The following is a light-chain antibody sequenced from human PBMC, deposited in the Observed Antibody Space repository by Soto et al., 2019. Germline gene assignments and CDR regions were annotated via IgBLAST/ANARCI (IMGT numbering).Light chain of an antibody. CDR1: SSDVGGYNY. V-gene: IGLV2-14*01. J-gene: IGLJ1*01. CDR3: SSYTSSSTLYV. Sequence: QSALTQPASVSGSPGQSITISCTGTSSDVGGYNYVSWYQQHPGKAPKLMIYDVSNRPSGVSNRFSGSKSGNTASLTISGLQAEDESDYDCSSYTSSSTLYVLGTGTKLTVL. CDR2: DVS.